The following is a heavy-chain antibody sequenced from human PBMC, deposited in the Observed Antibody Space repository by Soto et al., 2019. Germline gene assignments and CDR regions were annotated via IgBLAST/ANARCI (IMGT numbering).Heavy chain of an antibody. V-gene: IGHV5-51*01. Sequence: GGSPKTPFQGLGYSFTSYWISWVRQLPGKGLGWVGIINPVDTDTRNNPPSQGHGTISAEKSINTAFLQWSSLKASDTAMYYCARRETYTWNYMEAFDMWGQGTMVTVSS. CDR2: INPVDTDT. CDR3: ARRETYTWNYMEAFDM. CDR1: GYSFTSYW. J-gene: IGHJ3*02. D-gene: IGHD1-7*01.